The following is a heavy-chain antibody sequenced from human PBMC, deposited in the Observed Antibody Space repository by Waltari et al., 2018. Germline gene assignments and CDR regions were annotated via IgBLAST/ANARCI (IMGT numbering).Heavy chain of an antibody. D-gene: IGHD6-13*01. CDR2: IYYSGST. CDR1: GGSISSSSYY. V-gene: IGHV4-39*07. J-gene: IGHJ3*02. Sequence: QLQLQESGPGLVKPSETLSLTCTVSGGSISSSSYYWGWIRQPPGKGLEWIGSIYYSGSTYDNPSLQSRVTISVDTSKNQFSLKLSSVTAADTAVYYCARINGRSAAACTMPDAFDIWGQGTMVTVSS. CDR3: ARINGRSAAACTMPDAFDI.